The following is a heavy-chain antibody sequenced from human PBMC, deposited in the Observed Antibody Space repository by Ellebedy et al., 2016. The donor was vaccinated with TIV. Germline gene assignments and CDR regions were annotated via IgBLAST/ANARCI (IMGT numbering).Heavy chain of an antibody. V-gene: IGHV3-48*02. D-gene: IGHD5-18*01. CDR2: ITRSSTTI. CDR1: GFTFNIYN. CDR3: ARAGEYSYGYSFDY. Sequence: GESLKISCAASGFTFNIYNMNWVRQAPGKGLEWVSYITRSSTTIYYADFVKGRFTVSRDNAKNSLYLQMNSLRDEDTAVYYCARAGEYSYGYSFDYWGQGTLVTVSS. J-gene: IGHJ4*02.